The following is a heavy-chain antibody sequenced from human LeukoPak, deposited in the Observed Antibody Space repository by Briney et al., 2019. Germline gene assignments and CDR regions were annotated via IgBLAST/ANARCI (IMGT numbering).Heavy chain of an antibody. CDR1: GGSFSGYY. V-gene: IGHV4-34*01. D-gene: IGHD3-22*01. CDR2: INHSGST. J-gene: IGHJ6*03. CDR3: ARGQDYYDSSGYYWGYYYYMDV. Sequence: PSETLSLTCAVYGGSFSGYYRSWIRQPPGKGLEWIGEINHSGSTNYNPSLKSRVTISVDTSKNQFSLKLSSVTAADTAVYYCARGQDYYDSSGYYWGYYYYMDVWGKGTTVTVSS.